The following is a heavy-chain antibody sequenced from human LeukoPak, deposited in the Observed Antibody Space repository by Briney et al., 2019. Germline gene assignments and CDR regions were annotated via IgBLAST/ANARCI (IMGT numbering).Heavy chain of an antibody. Sequence: GGSLRLSCVDSGFTFTNAWMSWVRQAPGKGLEWIGRIESKTDGETTNYAEPERGRFTISRDDSKSAVYLQMNSLKIEDTAVYYCTTDLGTYYHGSQRLIPIDYWGQGTLVTVSS. CDR2: IESKTDGETT. J-gene: IGHJ4*02. D-gene: IGHD3-10*01. CDR3: TTDLGTYYHGSQRLIPIDY. CDR1: GFTFTNAW. V-gene: IGHV3-15*04.